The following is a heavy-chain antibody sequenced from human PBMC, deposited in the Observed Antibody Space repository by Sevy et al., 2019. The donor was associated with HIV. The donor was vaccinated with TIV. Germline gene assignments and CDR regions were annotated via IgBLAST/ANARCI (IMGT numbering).Heavy chain of an antibody. Sequence: GGSLRLSCAASGFTFSDYYMSWIRQAPGKGLEWVSYISSSSSYTNYADSVKGRFTISRDNAKNSLYLQMNSLRAEDTAVYYCARFSKRERITMVRGVPGIDYWGQGTLVTVSS. CDR1: GFTFSDYY. CDR3: ARFSKRERITMVRGVPGIDY. V-gene: IGHV3-11*06. D-gene: IGHD3-10*01. CDR2: ISSSSSYT. J-gene: IGHJ4*02.